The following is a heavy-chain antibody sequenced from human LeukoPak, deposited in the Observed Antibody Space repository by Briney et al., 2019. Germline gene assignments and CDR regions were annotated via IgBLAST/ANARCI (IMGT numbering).Heavy chain of an antibody. V-gene: IGHV3-7*01. J-gene: IGHJ4*02. D-gene: IGHD5-12*01. CDR3: ARDNVPPTTWVGLRLRRRLNSYFDY. CDR2: IKRDGSEK. Sequence: GGSLRLSCAASGFTFSSYWMSWVRQAPGKGLEWVANIKRDGSEKYYVDSVKGRLTISRDNARNSLYLQMNSLRAEDTAVYYCARDNVPPTTWVGLRLRRRLNSYFDYWGQGTLVTVSS. CDR1: GFTFSSYW.